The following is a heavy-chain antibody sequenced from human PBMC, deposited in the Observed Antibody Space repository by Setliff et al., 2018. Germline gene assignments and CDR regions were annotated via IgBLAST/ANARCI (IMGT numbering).Heavy chain of an antibody. J-gene: IGHJ4*02. Sequence: SETLSLTCTVSGDSISYYYWNWIRQPAGKGLEWIGRIYVTESTKYNPSLKSRVTLSIDTSKNQFSLKLSSVTAADAALYYCAASRAYTGAVEEWFLPKTFDFWGQGSPVTVSS. D-gene: IGHD3-10*01. V-gene: IGHV4-4*07. CDR2: IYVTEST. CDR3: AASRAYTGAVEEWFLPKTFDF. CDR1: GDSISYYY.